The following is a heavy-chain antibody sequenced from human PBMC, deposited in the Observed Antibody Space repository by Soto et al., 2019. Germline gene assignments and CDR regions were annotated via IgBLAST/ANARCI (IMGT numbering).Heavy chain of an antibody. J-gene: IGHJ4*02. CDR2: IIPIFGTA. V-gene: IGHV1-69*13. Sequence: ASVKVSCKASGGTFSSYAISWVRQAPGQGLEWMGGIIPIFGTANYAQKFQGRVTITADESTSTAYMELSSLRSEDTAVYYCARAPIDCSGGSCYSIGDYWGQGTLVTVSS. D-gene: IGHD2-15*01. CDR3: ARAPIDCSGGSCYSIGDY. CDR1: GGTFSSYA.